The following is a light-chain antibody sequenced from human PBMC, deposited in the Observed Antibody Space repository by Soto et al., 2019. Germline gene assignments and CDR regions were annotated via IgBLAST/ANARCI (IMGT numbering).Light chain of an antibody. CDR2: DAS. V-gene: IGKV1-5*01. Sequence: DIQMTQSPSTLSASVGDRVTITCRANQSISNWLAWYQQRPGEAPNLLIYDASSLQSGVPSRFSGSGYGREFTLPISNLQRDDFATYYGQQDNSSPLTFGGGTKVEIK. J-gene: IGKJ4*01. CDR3: QQDNSSPLT. CDR1: QSISNW.